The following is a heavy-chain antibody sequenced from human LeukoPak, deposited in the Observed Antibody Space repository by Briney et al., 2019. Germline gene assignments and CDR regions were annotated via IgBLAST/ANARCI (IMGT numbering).Heavy chain of an antibody. CDR2: TYYSGAT. J-gene: IGHJ3*02. CDR1: GYSITSGYY. Sequence: SETLSLTCAVSGYSITSGYYWAWIRQPPGKGLEWIGSTYYSGATYYNPSLKSRVTISIDTSKNQFSLKLSSVTAADTAVYYCATPYSGGYHGLDIWGQGTMVTVSS. V-gene: IGHV4-38-2*01. D-gene: IGHD1-26*01. CDR3: ATPYSGGYHGLDI.